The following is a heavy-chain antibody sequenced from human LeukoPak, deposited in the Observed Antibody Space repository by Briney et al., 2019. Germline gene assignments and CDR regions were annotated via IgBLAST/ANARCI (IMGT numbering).Heavy chain of an antibody. CDR1: GGSISSSSYY. V-gene: IGHV4-39*01. CDR3: VGGDFNDY. Sequence: SETLSLTCTVSGGSISSSSYYRGWIRQPPGKGLEWIGSIYYSGSTYYNPSLKSRVTISVDTSKNQSSLKLSSVTAADTAVYYCVGGDFNDYWGQGTLVTVSS. D-gene: IGHD2-21*02. J-gene: IGHJ4*02. CDR2: IYYSGST.